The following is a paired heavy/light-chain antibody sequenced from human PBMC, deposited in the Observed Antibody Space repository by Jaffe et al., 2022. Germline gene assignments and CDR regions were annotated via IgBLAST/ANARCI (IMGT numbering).Light chain of an antibody. CDR1: QSISSY. CDR2: AAS. V-gene: IGKV1-39*01. CDR3: QQSYSTPPMYT. J-gene: IGKJ2*01. Sequence: DIQMTQSPSSLSASVGDRVTITCRASQSISSYLNWYQQKPGKAPKLLIYAASSLQSGVPSRFSGSGSGTDFTLTISSLQPEDFATYYCQQSYSTPPMYTFGQGTKLEIK.
Heavy chain of an antibody. J-gene: IGHJ4*02. V-gene: IGHV4-34*01. CDR1: GGSFSGYY. CDR3: ARGVRYYDYIWGSYRYQYYFDY. D-gene: IGHD3-16*02. CDR2: INHSGST. Sequence: QVQLQQWGAGLLKPSETLSLTCAVYGGSFSGYYWSWIRQPPGKGLEWIGEINHSGSTNYNPSLKSRVTISVDTSKNQFSLKLSSVTAADTAVYYCARGVRYYDYIWGSYRYQYYFDYWGQGTLVTVSS.